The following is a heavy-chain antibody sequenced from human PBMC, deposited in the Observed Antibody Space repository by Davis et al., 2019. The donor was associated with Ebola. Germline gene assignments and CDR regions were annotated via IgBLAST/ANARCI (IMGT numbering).Heavy chain of an antibody. V-gene: IGHV4-4*02. Sequence: MPSETLSLTCAVSGGSIRSSNWWSWVRQPPGKGLEWIGEIYHSGITNYNPSLKSRVTMSLDKSKNQFSLKLKSVTAADTAVYYCARLTVVVEPAAIVWFGPWGQGTLVTVS. D-gene: IGHD2-2*02. CDR1: GGSIRSSNW. CDR3: ARLTVVVEPAAIVWFGP. CDR2: IYHSGIT. J-gene: IGHJ5*02.